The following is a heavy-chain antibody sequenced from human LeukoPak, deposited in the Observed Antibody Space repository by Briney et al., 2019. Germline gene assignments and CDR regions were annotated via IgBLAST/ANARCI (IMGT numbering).Heavy chain of an antibody. CDR2: ITTSSSYI. V-gene: IGHV3-21*01. J-gene: IGHJ5*02. D-gene: IGHD3-9*01. CDR1: GFTFSSYS. Sequence: GGSLRLSCAASGFTFSSYSMNWVRQAPGKGLEWVSSITTSSSYIYYADSVRGRFTISRDNAKNSLYLQMNSLRAEDTAVYYCARDLGQYYDTSDNWFDPWGQGTLVTVSS. CDR3: ARDLGQYYDTSDNWFDP.